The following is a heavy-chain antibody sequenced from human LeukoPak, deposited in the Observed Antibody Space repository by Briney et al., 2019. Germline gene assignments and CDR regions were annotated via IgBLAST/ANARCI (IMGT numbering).Heavy chain of an antibody. CDR2: IIPIFGTA. CDR1: GGTFSSYA. D-gene: IGHD2-15*01. J-gene: IGHJ4*02. CDR3: ARSDIVVVVAATQAYFDY. V-gene: IGHV1-69*01. Sequence: SVKVSCKASGGTFSSYAISWVRQAPGQGLEWMGGIIPIFGTANYAQKFQGRVTITADESTSTAYMELSSLRSEDTAVYYCARSDIVVVVAATQAYFDYWGQGTLVTVSS.